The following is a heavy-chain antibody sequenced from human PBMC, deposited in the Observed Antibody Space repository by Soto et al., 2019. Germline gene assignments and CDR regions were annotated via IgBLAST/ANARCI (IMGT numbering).Heavy chain of an antibody. V-gene: IGHV1-69*13. J-gene: IGHJ5*02. Sequence: SVKVSCKASGGTFSSYAISWVRQAPGQGLEWMGGIIPIFGTANYAQKFQGRVTITADESTSTAYMELSSLRSEDTAVYYCARDRDPSGYSSGWPVDPWGQGTLVTVSS. CDR1: GGTFSSYA. CDR3: ARDRDPSGYSSGWPVDP. CDR2: IIPIFGTA. D-gene: IGHD6-19*01.